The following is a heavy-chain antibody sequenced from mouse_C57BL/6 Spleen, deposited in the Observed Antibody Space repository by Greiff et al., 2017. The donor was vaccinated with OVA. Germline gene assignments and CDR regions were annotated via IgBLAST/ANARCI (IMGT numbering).Heavy chain of an antibody. CDR3: ARVGGYYGSPHYYAMDY. J-gene: IGHJ4*01. V-gene: IGHV5-16*01. D-gene: IGHD1-1*01. CDR1: GFTFSDYY. Sequence: EVQLMESEGGLVQPGSSMKLSCTASGFTFSDYYMAWVRQVPEKGLEWVANINYDGSSTYYLDSLKSRFIISGDNAKNILYLQMSSLKSEDTATYYCARVGGYYGSPHYYAMDYWGQGTSVTVSS. CDR2: INYDGSST.